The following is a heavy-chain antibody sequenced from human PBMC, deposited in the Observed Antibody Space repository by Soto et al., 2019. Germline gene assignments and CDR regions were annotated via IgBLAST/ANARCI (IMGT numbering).Heavy chain of an antibody. CDR1: GFTFSSYA. V-gene: IGHV3-23*01. CDR3: AKAPRYDFWSRYYLDY. CDR2: ISGSGGST. Sequence: PGGSLRLSCAASGFTFSSYAMSWVRQAPGKGLEWVSAISGSGGSTYYADSVKGRFTISRDNSKNTLYLQMNSLRAEDTAVYYCAKAPRYDFWSRYYLDYWGQGPLVTVSS. J-gene: IGHJ4*02. D-gene: IGHD3-3*01.